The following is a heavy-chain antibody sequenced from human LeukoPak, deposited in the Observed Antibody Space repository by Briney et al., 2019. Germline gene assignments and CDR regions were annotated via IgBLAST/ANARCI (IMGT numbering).Heavy chain of an antibody. CDR1: DYSISSAYY. V-gene: IGHV4-38-2*02. J-gene: IGHJ4*02. D-gene: IGHD2-21*02. Sequence: SETLSLTCAVSDYSISSAYYWGWIREPPGKGLEWIGSIYHSGSTDYNPSLKSRVTISVDTSKNQFSLKLRSVTAADTAVYYCARDQAYCGGDCYFDFWGQGTLVTVSS. CDR3: ARDQAYCGGDCYFDF. CDR2: IYHSGST.